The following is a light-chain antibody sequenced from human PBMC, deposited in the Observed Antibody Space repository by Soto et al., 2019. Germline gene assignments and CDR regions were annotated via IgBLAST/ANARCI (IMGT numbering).Light chain of an antibody. CDR3: QQSYSTPLYT. CDR2: AAS. V-gene: IGKV1-39*01. CDR1: QSISSY. J-gene: IGKJ5*01. Sequence: DIQMTQSPSSLSASVGDRVTITCRASQSISSYLNWYQQQPGKAPKLLIYAASSLQSGVPSRVRGSGSGTDFNFTISSLQPEDFAISYCQQSYSTPLYTFGQGTRLEIK.